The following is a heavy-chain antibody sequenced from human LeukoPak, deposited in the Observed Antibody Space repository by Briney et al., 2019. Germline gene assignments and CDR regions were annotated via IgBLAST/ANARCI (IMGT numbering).Heavy chain of an antibody. CDR3: ATLYGDFCFDY. Sequence: NPSETLSLTCTVSGGSISSSSYYWGWIRQPPGKGLEWIGSIYYGGSTYYNPSLKSRVTISVDTSKNQFSLKLSSVTAADTAVYYCATLYGDFCFDYWGQGTLVTVSS. CDR1: GGSISSSSYY. D-gene: IGHD4-17*01. J-gene: IGHJ4*02. V-gene: IGHV4-39*01. CDR2: IYYGGST.